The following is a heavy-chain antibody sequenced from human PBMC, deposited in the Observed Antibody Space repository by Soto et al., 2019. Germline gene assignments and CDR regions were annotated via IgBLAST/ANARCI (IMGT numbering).Heavy chain of an antibody. CDR3: ARALSYDSSDNAVEI. J-gene: IGHJ4*02. D-gene: IGHD3-22*01. Sequence: VQLVESGGGVVQPGRSLRLSCAASALTFSGYDMHWVRQAPGKGLEWVAVIWHDGSNKYYADSVKGRFTISRDNSENTLYLHMNRLRAEDTVVYYCARALSYDSSDNAVEIGGQGTLVTVSS. V-gene: IGHV3-33*01. CDR1: ALTFSGYD. CDR2: IWHDGSNK.